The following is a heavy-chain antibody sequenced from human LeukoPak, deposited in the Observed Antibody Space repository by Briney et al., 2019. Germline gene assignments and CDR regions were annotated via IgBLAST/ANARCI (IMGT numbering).Heavy chain of an antibody. CDR2: IIPILGIA. J-gene: IGHJ4*02. CDR3: ATTPAISPKPSRYFDL. D-gene: IGHD3-9*01. V-gene: IGHV1-69*04. CDR1: GGTFSSYA. Sequence: SVKVSCKASGGTFSSYAISWVRQAPGQGLEWMGRIIPILGIANYAQKFQGRVTITADKSTSTAYMELSSLRSEDTAVYYCATTPAISPKPSRYFDLWGQGTLVTVSS.